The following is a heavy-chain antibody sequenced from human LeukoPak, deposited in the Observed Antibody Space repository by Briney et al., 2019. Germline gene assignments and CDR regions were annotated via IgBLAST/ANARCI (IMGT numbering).Heavy chain of an antibody. CDR1: GVSISSSSYH. D-gene: IGHD1-1*01. Sequence: PSETLSLTCTVSGVSISSSSYHWGWIRQPPGKGLEWIGSIYYSGSTYYNPSLKSRVTISVDTSKNQFSLKLSSVTAADTAVYYCAGQVGTDAFDIWGQGTMVTVSS. J-gene: IGHJ3*02. V-gene: IGHV4-39*07. CDR2: IYYSGST. CDR3: AGQVGTDAFDI.